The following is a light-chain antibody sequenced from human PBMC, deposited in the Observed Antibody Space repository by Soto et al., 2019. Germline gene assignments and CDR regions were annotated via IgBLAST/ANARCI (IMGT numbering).Light chain of an antibody. CDR1: GSNIGRNT. CDR2: SDE. V-gene: IGLV1-44*01. Sequence: QSVLAQPPSASGAPGQRATMSCSGGGSNIGRNTVNWYQHLPGTAPKLLIYSDEKRPSGVPDRFSGSKSGTSASLAISGLQAEDEADYYCVTWDASLTGYVFGTGTKVTVL. CDR3: VTWDASLTGYV. J-gene: IGLJ1*01.